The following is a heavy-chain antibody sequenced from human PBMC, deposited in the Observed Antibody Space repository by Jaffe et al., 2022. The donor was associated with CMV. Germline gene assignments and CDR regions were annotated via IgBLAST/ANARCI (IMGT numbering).Heavy chain of an antibody. CDR1: GGSISSSSYY. D-gene: IGHD6-13*01. Sequence: QLQLQESGPGLVKPSETLSLTCTVSGGSISSSSYYWGWIRQPPGKGLEWIGSIYYSGSTYYNPSLKSRVTISVDTSKNQFSLKLSSVTAADTAVYYCARHRAIAWFDPWGQGTLVTVSS. J-gene: IGHJ5*02. CDR3: ARHRAIAWFDP. V-gene: IGHV4-39*01. CDR2: IYYSGST.